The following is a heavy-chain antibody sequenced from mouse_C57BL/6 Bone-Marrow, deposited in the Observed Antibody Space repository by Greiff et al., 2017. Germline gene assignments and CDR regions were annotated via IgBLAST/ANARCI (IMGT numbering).Heavy chain of an antibody. CDR1: GYTFTDYN. V-gene: IGHV1-18*01. CDR2: INPNNGGT. CDR3: ARGPIYYDYDGWYFDV. J-gene: IGHJ1*03. D-gene: IGHD2-4*01. Sequence: VQLQQSGPELVKPGASVKIPCKASGYTFTDYNMDWVKQSHGKSLEWIGDINPNNGGTNYNQKFKGKATLTVDKSSSTAYMELRSLTSEDTAVFYCARGPIYYDYDGWYFDVWGTGTTVTVSS.